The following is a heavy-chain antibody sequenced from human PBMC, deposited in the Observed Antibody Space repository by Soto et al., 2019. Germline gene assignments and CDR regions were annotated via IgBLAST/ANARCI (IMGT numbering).Heavy chain of an antibody. Sequence: QVQLEQSGAEVKKPGSSVKISCKASGGTLSDHGVSWLRQAPGQGLEWVGGTIPVFNTAKYAPKFQGRVTIAADKSTNIADMELGSLRSDDTSFYYCARGVYGSGNYYTGREALDIWGQGTLVIVSS. D-gene: IGHD3-10*01. J-gene: IGHJ3*02. CDR2: TIPVFNTA. CDR1: GGTLSDHG. CDR3: ARGVYGSGNYYTGREALDI. V-gene: IGHV1-69*06.